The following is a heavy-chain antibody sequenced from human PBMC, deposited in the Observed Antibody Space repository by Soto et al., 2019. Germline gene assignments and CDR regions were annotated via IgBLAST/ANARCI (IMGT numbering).Heavy chain of an antibody. Sequence: EAQLVQSGGGLVQPGGSLQLSCAASGFTFGGSPVHWVRQASGKGLEWVGRIRSDSASSAIAYAASVRGRFTLSRDDSKNTAYLQMNSLEVEDTALSYCVLAGCRRTGCYSLDLWGQGTLVPVSS. J-gene: IGHJ5*02. CDR1: GFTFGGSP. CDR2: IRSDSASSAI. CDR3: VLAGCRRTGCYSLDL. V-gene: IGHV3-73*01. D-gene: IGHD2-2*01.